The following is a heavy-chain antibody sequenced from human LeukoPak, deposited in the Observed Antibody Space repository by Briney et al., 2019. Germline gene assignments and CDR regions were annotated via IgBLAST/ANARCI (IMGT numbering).Heavy chain of an antibody. CDR3: ARHIFGHLFDY. D-gene: IGHD3-3*02. CDR2: INHSGGT. Sequence: SETLSLTCAVYGGSFSGYYWSWIRQPPGKGLEWIGEINHSGGTNYNPSLKSRVTISVDTSKNQFSLKLSSVTAADTAVYYCARHIFGHLFDYWGQGTLVLVSS. J-gene: IGHJ4*02. V-gene: IGHV4-34*01. CDR1: GGSFSGYY.